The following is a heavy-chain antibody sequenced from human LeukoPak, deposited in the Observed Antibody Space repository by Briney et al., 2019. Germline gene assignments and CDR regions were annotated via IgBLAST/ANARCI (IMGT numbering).Heavy chain of an antibody. CDR3: ARGWLPDFDY. V-gene: IGHV3-48*01. CDR1: GFTFSSYS. J-gene: IGHJ4*02. D-gene: IGHD5-12*01. Sequence: GGSLRLSCAASGFTFSSYSMNWVRQAPEKGLEWVSYISSSGTTIYYADSVKGRFTISRDNSQNTLYLQMNSLRAEDTAVYYCARGWLPDFDYWGQGTLVTVSS. CDR2: ISSSGTTI.